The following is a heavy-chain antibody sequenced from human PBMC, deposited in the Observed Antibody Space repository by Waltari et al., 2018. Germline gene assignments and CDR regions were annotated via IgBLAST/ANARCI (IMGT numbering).Heavy chain of an antibody. CDR2: IWYDGSNK. CDR3: AKGEVYYDSSGYAFDI. D-gene: IGHD3-22*01. CDR1: GFTFSSYG. J-gene: IGHJ3*02. Sequence: QVQLVESGGGVVQPGRSLRLSCAASGFTFSSYGMHWVRQAPGKGLEWVAVIWYDGSNKYYADSVKGRFTISRDNSKNTLYLQMNSLRAEDTAVYYCAKGEVYYDSSGYAFDIWGQGTMVIVSS. V-gene: IGHV3-33*06.